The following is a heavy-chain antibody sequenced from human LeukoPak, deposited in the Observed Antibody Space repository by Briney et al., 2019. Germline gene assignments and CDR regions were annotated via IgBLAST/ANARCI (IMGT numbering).Heavy chain of an antibody. CDR1: GGSISSSTYY. CDR3: TTNGSGSYFSNYYYYGMDV. Sequence: SETLSLTCIVSGGSISSSTYYWGWIRQPPGKGLEWIGSIYYSGSTYYNPSLKSRVTISVDTSKNQFSLKLSPVTAADTAVYYCTTNGSGSYFSNYYYYGMDVWGQGTTVTVSS. J-gene: IGHJ6*02. V-gene: IGHV4-39*01. D-gene: IGHD3-10*01. CDR2: IYYSGST.